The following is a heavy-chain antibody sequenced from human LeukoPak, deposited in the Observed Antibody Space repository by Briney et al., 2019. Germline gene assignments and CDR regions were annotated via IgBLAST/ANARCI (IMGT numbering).Heavy chain of an antibody. V-gene: IGHV3-73*01. CDR1: GFXLSGSA. CDR3: TRTPWEYDRGLDI. CDR2: IRSKANSYAT. Sequence: PGGSLRLSCAASGFXLSGSAIHWVRQASGKGLEWGGRIRSKANSYATAYAASVKGRFTISRDDSKNTAYLQMNSLKTEDTAVYYCTRTPWEYDRGLDIWGQGTMVTVSS. D-gene: IGHD3-22*01. J-gene: IGHJ3*02.